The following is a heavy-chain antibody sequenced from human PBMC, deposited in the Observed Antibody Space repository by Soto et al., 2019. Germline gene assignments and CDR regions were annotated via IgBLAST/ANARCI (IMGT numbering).Heavy chain of an antibody. J-gene: IGHJ5*02. CDR3: ARKEGFNWNYAWFDP. CDR2: ISYSGGST. CDR1: RFTFSSYA. D-gene: IGHD1-7*01. V-gene: IGHV3-23*01. Sequence: LRLSCAASRFTFSSYAIGWVRQSPGKGLEWVSSISYSGGSTYYADSVKGRFTISRDNSKNTLYLQMNSLRAEDSAIYYCARKEGFNWNYAWFDPWGQGTLVTVSS.